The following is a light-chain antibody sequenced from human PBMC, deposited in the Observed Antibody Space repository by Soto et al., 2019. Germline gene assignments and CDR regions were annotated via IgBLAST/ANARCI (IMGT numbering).Light chain of an antibody. CDR2: KAS. CDR1: QSTSYW. J-gene: IGKJ1*01. CDR3: QQYNRNSWT. V-gene: IGKV1-5*03. Sequence: DIQMTQSPSTLSASVGDRVTITCRASQSTSYWLAWYQQKPGKAPNLLIYKASSLKSGVPSRFSGSGSGTEFTLTISSLQADDFATYYCQQYNRNSWTFGQGTKVEIK.